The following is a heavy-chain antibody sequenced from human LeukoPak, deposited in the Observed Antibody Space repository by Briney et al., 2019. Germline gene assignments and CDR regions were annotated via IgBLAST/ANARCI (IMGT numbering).Heavy chain of an antibody. Sequence: ASVKVSCKASGYTFTALYIHWVRQAPGQGLECMGWINPNSGGTNYAQKFQGRVTMTRDTSINTVYMELSRLISDDTAVYYCAREISTAGIPFDYWGQGSLVTVSS. CDR2: INPNSGGT. V-gene: IGHV1-2*02. J-gene: IGHJ4*02. CDR3: AREISTAGIPFDY. D-gene: IGHD6-13*01. CDR1: GYTFTALY.